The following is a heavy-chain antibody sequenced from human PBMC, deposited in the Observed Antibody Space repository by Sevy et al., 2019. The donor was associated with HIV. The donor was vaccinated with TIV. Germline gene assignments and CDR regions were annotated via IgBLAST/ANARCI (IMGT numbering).Heavy chain of an antibody. Sequence: GGSLRLSCTTSGFTFSTYAMTWVRQAPGKGLEWVSTIFRNFRGVDVTYYAVSVKGRFTISRDSSKNTLYLQMNSLRAEDTAIYCCAGARYDSSGSFDAFDIWGQGTMVTVSS. J-gene: IGHJ3*02. CDR1: GFTFSTYA. V-gene: IGHV3-23*01. CDR3: AGARYDSSGSFDAFDI. D-gene: IGHD3-22*01. CDR2: IFRNFRGVDVT.